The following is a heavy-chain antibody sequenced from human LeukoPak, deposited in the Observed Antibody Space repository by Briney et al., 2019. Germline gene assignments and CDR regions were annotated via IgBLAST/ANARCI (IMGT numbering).Heavy chain of an antibody. CDR1: GFTFSTYN. Sequence: GGSLRLACAAYGFTFSTYNMHWVRQAPGKGLEWVAFIRYDGSDDDYTDSVKGRFTISRDNSKNTLYLQMNSLRAEDTAVYYCAKDGGKYNFDYWGQGTLVTVSS. V-gene: IGHV3-30*02. CDR3: AKDGGKYNFDY. J-gene: IGHJ4*02. CDR2: IRYDGSDD. D-gene: IGHD4-23*01.